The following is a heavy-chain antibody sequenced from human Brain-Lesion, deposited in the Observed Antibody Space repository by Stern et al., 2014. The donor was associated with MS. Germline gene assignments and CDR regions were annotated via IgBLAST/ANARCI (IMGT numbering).Heavy chain of an antibody. Sequence: EDQLVESGGGLVQPGGSLRLSCAASGMTVSFSWMSWVRQAPGKGLEWVANIKEDGTEKFYVDSVKGRFTISRDNSKNTLYLQMNNLRVEDTAVYYCARDTWYGGCFDPWGQGTLVTVSS. CDR3: ARDTWYGGCFDP. CDR1: GMTVSFSW. D-gene: IGHD6-13*01. J-gene: IGHJ5*02. V-gene: IGHV3-7*01. CDR2: IKEDGTEK.